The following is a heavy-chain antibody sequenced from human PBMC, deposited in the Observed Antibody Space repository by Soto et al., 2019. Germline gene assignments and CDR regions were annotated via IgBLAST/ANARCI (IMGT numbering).Heavy chain of an antibody. CDR2: INNGGSS. CDR3: ARGRGDGYNQNWYFDL. J-gene: IGHJ2*01. CDR1: GGSFSGYY. D-gene: IGHD3-10*01. V-gene: IGHV4-34*01. Sequence: SETLSLTCAVYGGSFSGYYWSWIRQPPGKGLEWIGEINNGGSSNYNPSLKSRGSMSVGTSNNQFSLKLTSVTAADTAVYYCARGRGDGYNQNWYFDLWARGTLVTVSS.